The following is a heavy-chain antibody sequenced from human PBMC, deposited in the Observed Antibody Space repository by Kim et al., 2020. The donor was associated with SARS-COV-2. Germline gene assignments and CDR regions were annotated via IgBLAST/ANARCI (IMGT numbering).Heavy chain of an antibody. Sequence: LKMRVTISGDTSKNQFALKLSSVTAADTAVYYCARTRITMIVVVTHFDYWGQGTLVTVSS. V-gene: IGHV4-31*02. CDR3: ARTRITMIVVVTHFDY. D-gene: IGHD3-22*01. J-gene: IGHJ4*02.